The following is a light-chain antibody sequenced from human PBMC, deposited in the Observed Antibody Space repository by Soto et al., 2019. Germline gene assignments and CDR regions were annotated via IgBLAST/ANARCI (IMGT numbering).Light chain of an antibody. V-gene: IGKV3-15*01. CDR3: QQYNSWPPIT. CDR1: QSVRTK. CDR2: GAS. Sequence: EIVMTQSPGTLSVSPGEGATLFCRASQSVRTKLAWYQQRAGQAPRLLMYGASTGATGIPDRFSGSGSGTEFTLTISSLQSEDFAVYYCQQYNSWPPITFGQGTRLEI. J-gene: IGKJ5*01.